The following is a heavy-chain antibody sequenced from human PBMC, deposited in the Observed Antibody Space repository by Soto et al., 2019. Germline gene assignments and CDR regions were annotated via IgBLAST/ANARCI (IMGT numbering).Heavy chain of an antibody. J-gene: IGHJ6*02. V-gene: IGHV3-7*01. CDR1: GFTFSSYW. Sequence: GGSLRLSCAPSGFTFSSYWMSWVRQAPGKGLEWVANIKQDGSEKYYVDSVKGRFTISRDNAKNSLYLQMNSLRAEDTAVYYCAREQVIAAAGYYYYGMDVWGQGTTVTV. CDR2: IKQDGSEK. D-gene: IGHD6-13*01. CDR3: AREQVIAAAGYYYYGMDV.